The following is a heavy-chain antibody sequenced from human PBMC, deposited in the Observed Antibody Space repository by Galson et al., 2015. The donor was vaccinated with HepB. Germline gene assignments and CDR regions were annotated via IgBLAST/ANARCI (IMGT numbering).Heavy chain of an antibody. CDR3: AREGPLRGYSGYDPNGGRSWFDP. CDR1: GDSVSSNSAA. V-gene: IGHV6-1*01. Sequence: CAISGDSVSSNSAAWNWIRQSPSRGLEWLGRTYYRSKWYNDYAVSVKSRITINPDTSKNQFSLQLNSVTPEDTAVYYCAREGPLRGYSGYDPNGGRSWFDPWGQGTLVTVSS. J-gene: IGHJ5*02. CDR2: TYYRSKWYN. D-gene: IGHD5-12*01.